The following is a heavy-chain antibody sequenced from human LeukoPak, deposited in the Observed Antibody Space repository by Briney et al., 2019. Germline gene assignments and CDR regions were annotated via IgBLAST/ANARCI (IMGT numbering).Heavy chain of an antibody. CDR3: ARDSSGYYGFDY. CDR2: IGSSGSTI. J-gene: IGHJ4*02. CDR1: GFTFSSYW. V-gene: IGHV3-48*04. D-gene: IGHD3-22*01. Sequence: GGSLRLSCAASGFTFSSYWMNWVRQAPGKGLEWVSYIGSSGSTIYYADSVKGRFTISRDNDKNSLYLQMNSLRAEDTAVYYCARDSSGYYGFDYWGQGTLVTVSP.